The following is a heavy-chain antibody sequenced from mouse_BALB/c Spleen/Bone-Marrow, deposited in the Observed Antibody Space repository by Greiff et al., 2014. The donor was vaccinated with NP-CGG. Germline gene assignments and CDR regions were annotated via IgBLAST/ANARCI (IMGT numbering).Heavy chain of an antibody. CDR1: GFTFTSYF. Sequence: VQLVESGPELVKPGASVRISCKASGFTFTSYFIHWMKERPGQGLEWIGWIYPGNVNTNYNEKFKGKATLTADKSSTTAYMQLSSLTSEDSAVYFGARRFITTTHWYFDVWGAGTTVTVSS. J-gene: IGHJ1*01. D-gene: IGHD1-2*01. CDR3: ARRFITTTHWYFDV. V-gene: IGHV1S56*01. CDR2: IYPGNVNT.